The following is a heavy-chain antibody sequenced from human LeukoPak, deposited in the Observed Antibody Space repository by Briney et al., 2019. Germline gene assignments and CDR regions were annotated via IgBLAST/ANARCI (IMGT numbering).Heavy chain of an antibody. CDR1: GGTFSSYA. CDR2: INPNSGGT. D-gene: IGHD3-3*01. CDR3: ARARVRFLEWLSWFDP. J-gene: IGHJ5*02. Sequence: ASVKVSCKASGGTFSSYAISWVRQAPGQGLEWMGRINPNSGGTNYAQKFQGRVTMTRDTSISTAYMELSRLRSDDTAVYYCARARVRFLEWLSWFDPWGQGTLVTVSS. V-gene: IGHV1-2*06.